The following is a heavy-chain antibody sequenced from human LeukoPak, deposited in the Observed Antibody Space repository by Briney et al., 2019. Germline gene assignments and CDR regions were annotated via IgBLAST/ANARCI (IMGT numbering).Heavy chain of an antibody. CDR3: ARDHGSSGLDY. Sequence: ASVTVSCKASGYTFTDYYMHWVRQAPGQGLEWMGWINPNSGGTNYAQKFQGRVTMTRDTSISTAYMELSRLRSDDTAVYYCARDHGSSGLDYWGQGTLVTVSS. V-gene: IGHV1-2*02. D-gene: IGHD6-6*01. J-gene: IGHJ4*02. CDR1: GYTFTDYY. CDR2: INPNSGGT.